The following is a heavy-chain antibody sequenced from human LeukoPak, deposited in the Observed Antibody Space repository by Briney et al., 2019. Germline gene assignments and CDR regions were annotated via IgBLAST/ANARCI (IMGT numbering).Heavy chain of an antibody. J-gene: IGHJ4*02. CDR1: GGTFSSYA. V-gene: IGHV1-69*05. Sequence: ASVKVSCKASGGTFSSYAISWVRQAAGQGLEWMGGIIPIFGTANYAQKFQGRVTITTDESTSTAYMELSSLRSEDTAVYYCASNEVGDDYYGSGSYYSRFDYWGQGTLVTVSS. CDR2: IIPIFGTA. D-gene: IGHD3-10*01. CDR3: ASNEVGDDYYGSGSYYSRFDY.